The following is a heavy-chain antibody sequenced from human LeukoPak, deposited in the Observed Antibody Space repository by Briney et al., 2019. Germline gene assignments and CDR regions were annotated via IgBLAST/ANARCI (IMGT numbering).Heavy chain of an antibody. D-gene: IGHD3-22*01. J-gene: IGHJ4*02. V-gene: IGHV3-9*01. Sequence: GRSLRLSCAASGFTFDDYAMHWVRQAPGKGLEWVSGISWNSGSIGYADSVKGRFTISRDNAKNSLYLQMNSLRAGDTALYYCAKGEAYYDSSGYYPFDYWGQGTLVTVSP. CDR2: ISWNSGSI. CDR1: GFTFDDYA. CDR3: AKGEAYYDSSGYYPFDY.